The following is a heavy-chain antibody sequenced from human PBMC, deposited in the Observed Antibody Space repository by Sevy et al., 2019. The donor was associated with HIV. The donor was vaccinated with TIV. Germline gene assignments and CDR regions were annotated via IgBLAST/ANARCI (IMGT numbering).Heavy chain of an antibody. CDR3: AKAHYYDFWSGQMESDFDY. D-gene: IGHD3-3*01. CDR1: GFTFSSYW. V-gene: IGHV3-7*01. J-gene: IGHJ4*02. Sequence: GESLKISCAASGFTFSSYWMSWVRQAPGKGLEWVANIKQDGSEKYYVDSVKGRFTISRDNSKNTLYLQMNSLRAEDTAVYYCAKAHYYDFWSGQMESDFDYWGQGTLVTVSS. CDR2: IKQDGSEK.